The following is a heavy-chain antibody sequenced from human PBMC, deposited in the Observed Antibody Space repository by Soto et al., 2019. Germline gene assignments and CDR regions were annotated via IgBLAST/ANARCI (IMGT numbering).Heavy chain of an antibody. D-gene: IGHD3-22*01. J-gene: IGHJ3*02. CDR1: GASISVHSYY. V-gene: IGHV4-39*07. CDR2: SYYSGTT. Sequence: PSETLSLTCTVSGASISVHSYYWTWIRQPPGKGLEWIGSSYYSGTTYFNPSLKSRATISVDTSKNQFSLRLTSVTAADTAVYYCAREGGSYDSGGYLIRGAFDIWGQGTMVTVSS. CDR3: AREGGSYDSGGYLIRGAFDI.